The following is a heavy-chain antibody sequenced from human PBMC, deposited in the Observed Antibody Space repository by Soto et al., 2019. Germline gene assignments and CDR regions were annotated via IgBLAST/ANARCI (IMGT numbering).Heavy chain of an antibody. V-gene: IGHV3-33*01. J-gene: IGHJ4*02. CDR1: GFTFSSYG. D-gene: IGHD5-18*01. CDR3: ARDCNSYGCFDY. Sequence: QVQLVESGGGVVQPGRSLRLSCAASGFTFSSYGMHWVRQAPGKGLEWVAVIWYDGSNKYYADSVKGRFTISRDNSKNTLYLQMNSLRAEDTAAYYCARDCNSYGCFDYWGQGTLVTVSS. CDR2: IWYDGSNK.